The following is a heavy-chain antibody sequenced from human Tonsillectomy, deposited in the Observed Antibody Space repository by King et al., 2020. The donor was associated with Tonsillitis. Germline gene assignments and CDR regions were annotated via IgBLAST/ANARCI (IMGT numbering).Heavy chain of an antibody. CDR2: INHSGST. D-gene: IGHD3-22*01. CDR1: DGSFSGYY. V-gene: IGHV4-34*01. CDR3: ARGDSYDSGTYYYQGFDY. Sequence: VQLQQGGAGLLKPSETLSLTCGVDDGSFSGYYWSWIRQPPGKGLEWIGEINHSGSTNYNPSLKSRVTFTLDTSKTQFSLKMISVTAADTATYFCARGDSYDSGTYYYQGFDYWGQGSLVTVSS. J-gene: IGHJ4*02.